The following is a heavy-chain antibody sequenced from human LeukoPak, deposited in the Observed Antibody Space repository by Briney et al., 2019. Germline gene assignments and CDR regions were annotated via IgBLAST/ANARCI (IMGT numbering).Heavy chain of an antibody. V-gene: IGHV3-7*01. Sequence: GGSLRLSCAASGFTFSSYWMSWVRQAPGKGLEWVANIKQDGTEKYYVDSVKGRFTISRDNAKNSLYLQMNSLRAEDTAVYYCARVNTPGRGYSYGSPFDYWGQGTLVTVSS. CDR2: IKQDGTEK. CDR3: ARVNTPGRGYSYGSPFDY. CDR1: GFTFSSYW. J-gene: IGHJ4*02. D-gene: IGHD5-18*01.